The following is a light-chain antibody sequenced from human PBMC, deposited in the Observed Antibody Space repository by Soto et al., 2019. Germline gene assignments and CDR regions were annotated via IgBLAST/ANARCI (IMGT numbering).Light chain of an antibody. CDR2: GAS. J-gene: IGKJ4*02. V-gene: IGKV3-15*01. CDR1: QSVSSN. Sequence: EIMMTHSPSTVSVSACGIGTRSCMASQSVSSNLAWYQQKPGQAPRPLIYGASTRATDIPARFSGSGSGTEFTLTISSLQSEDFAVYYCQQYNKWPPVTFGGGTKVDIK. CDR3: QQYNKWPPVT.